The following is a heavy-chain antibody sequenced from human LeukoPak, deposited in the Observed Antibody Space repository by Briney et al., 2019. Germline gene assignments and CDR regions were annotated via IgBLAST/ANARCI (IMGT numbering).Heavy chain of an antibody. CDR3: ARGTADYYDSSGYYYNYYYYYMDV. V-gene: IGHV1-69*06. J-gene: IGHJ6*03. Sequence: GASVKVSCKASGGTFSSYAISWVRQAPGQGLEWMVGIIPIFGTANYAQKFQGRITITAEKSTSTAYMELSSLRSEDTAVYYCARGTADYYDSSGYYYNYYYYYMDVWGKGTTVTVSS. D-gene: IGHD3-22*01. CDR2: IIPIFGTA. CDR1: GGTFSSYA.